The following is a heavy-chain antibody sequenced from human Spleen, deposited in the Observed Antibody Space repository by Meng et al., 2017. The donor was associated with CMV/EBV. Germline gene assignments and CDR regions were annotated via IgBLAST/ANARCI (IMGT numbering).Heavy chain of an antibody. CDR1: FTVSDFN. V-gene: IGHV3-11*01. D-gene: IGHD3-9*01. CDR3: AREVGLRYFDWLSPFDY. J-gene: IGHJ4*02. CDR2: ISNSGSTI. Sequence: FTVSDFNWSWSRQDQGKGLEWVSYISNSGSTIYYADSVKGRFTISRDNAKNSLYLQMNSLRAEDTAVYYCAREVGLRYFDWLSPFDYWGQGSLVTVSS.